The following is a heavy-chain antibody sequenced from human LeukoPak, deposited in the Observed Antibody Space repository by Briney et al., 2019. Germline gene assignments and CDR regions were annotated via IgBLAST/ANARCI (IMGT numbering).Heavy chain of an antibody. J-gene: IGHJ4*02. D-gene: IGHD2-21*01. CDR2: ISSSSSYI. CDR1: GFSFSSYT. CDR3: ARDGRCGAECYAS. Sequence: PGGSLRLSCAASGFSFSSYTMSWVRQAPGKGLEWVSIISSSSSYIYYADSVKGRFTISRDNAKNALYLQMNSLRVEDTAVYYCARDGRCGAECYASWGQGTLVTVSS. V-gene: IGHV3-21*01.